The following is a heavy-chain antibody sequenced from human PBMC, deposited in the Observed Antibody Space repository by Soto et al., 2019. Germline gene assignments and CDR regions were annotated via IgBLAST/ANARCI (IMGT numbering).Heavy chain of an antibody. Sequence: ASVKVSCKASGYTFTSYDINWVRQATGQGLEWMGWMNPNSGNTGYAQKFQGRVTMTRNTSISTAYMELSSLRSEDTAVYYCARGHEQQLGVDYWGQGTLVTVSS. D-gene: IGHD6-13*01. CDR1: GYTFTSYD. V-gene: IGHV1-8*01. CDR3: ARGHEQQLGVDY. CDR2: MNPNSGNT. J-gene: IGHJ4*02.